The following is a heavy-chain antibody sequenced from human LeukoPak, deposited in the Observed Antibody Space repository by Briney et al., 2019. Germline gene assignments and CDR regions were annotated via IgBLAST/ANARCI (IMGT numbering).Heavy chain of an antibody. D-gene: IGHD5-18*01. J-gene: IGHJ3*02. Sequence: PGRSLRLSCAASGFTFDDYAMHWVRQAPGKGLEWVSGISWNSGSIGSADSVKGRFSIYRHNAKNSLYLQMNSLRAEDMALYYCAKYRSYGYTRGAFDIWGQGTVVTVS. CDR1: GFTFDDYA. V-gene: IGHV3-9*03. CDR3: AKYRSYGYTRGAFDI. CDR2: ISWNSGSI.